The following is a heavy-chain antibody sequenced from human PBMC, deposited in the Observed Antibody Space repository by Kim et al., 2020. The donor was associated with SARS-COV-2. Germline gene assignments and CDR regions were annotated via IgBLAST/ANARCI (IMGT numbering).Heavy chain of an antibody. D-gene: IGHD5-12*01. CDR1: GYSISSGYY. Sequence: SETLSLTCTVSGYSISSGYYWGWIRQPPGKGLEWIGSIYHSGSTYYNPSLKSRVTISVDTSKNQFSLKLSSVTAADTAVYYCARENSGYDKQPDYWGQGTLVTVSS. CDR3: ARENSGYDKQPDY. J-gene: IGHJ4*02. V-gene: IGHV4-38-2*02. CDR2: IYHSGST.